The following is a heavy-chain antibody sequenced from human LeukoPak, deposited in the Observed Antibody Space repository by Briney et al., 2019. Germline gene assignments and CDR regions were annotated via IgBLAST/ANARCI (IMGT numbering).Heavy chain of an antibody. D-gene: IGHD3-22*01. CDR3: ARAPSEIGGYYPEYFRH. Sequence: GGSLRLSCAASGFTFSSYWMHWVRQAPGKGLVWVSRIKSDGKTNYADSVKGRFTISRDNAKNAVSLQMNSLRAEDTGVYYCARAPSEIGGYYPEYFRHWGQGTLVIVSS. V-gene: IGHV3-74*01. CDR1: GFTFSSYW. J-gene: IGHJ1*01. CDR2: IKSDGKT.